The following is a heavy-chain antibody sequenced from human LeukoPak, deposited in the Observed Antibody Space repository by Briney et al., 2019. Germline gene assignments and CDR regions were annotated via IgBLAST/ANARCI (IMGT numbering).Heavy chain of an antibody. CDR2: IWYDGSNK. CDR1: GFTFSSYG. J-gene: IGHJ6*02. Sequence: PGRSLRLSCAASGFTFSSYGMHWVRQAPGKGLEWVAVIWYDGSNKYYADSVKGRFTISRDNSKNTLYLQMNSLRAEDTAVYYCASGYDFWSGYYTHSDYYGMDVWGQGTTVTVSS. V-gene: IGHV3-33*01. CDR3: ASGYDFWSGYYTHSDYYGMDV. D-gene: IGHD3-3*01.